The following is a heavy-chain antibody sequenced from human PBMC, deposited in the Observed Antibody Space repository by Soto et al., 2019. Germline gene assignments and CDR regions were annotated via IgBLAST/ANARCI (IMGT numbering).Heavy chain of an antibody. CDR1: GFTFSSYA. V-gene: IGHV3-23*01. J-gene: IGHJ4*02. CDR2: ISGSGGST. D-gene: IGHD2-2*01. CDR3: SKRMVSRGYCSSTSCQYFDY. Sequence: GGSLRLSCAASGFTFSSYAMSWVRQAPGKGLEWVSAISGSGGSTYYADSVKGRFTISRDNSKNTLYLQMNSLRAEDTAVYYCSKRMVSRGYCSSTSCQYFDYWGQGTLVTVSS.